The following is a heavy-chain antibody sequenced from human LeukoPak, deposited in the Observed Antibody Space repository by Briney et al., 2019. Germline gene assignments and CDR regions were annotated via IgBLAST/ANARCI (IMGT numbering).Heavy chain of an antibody. V-gene: IGHV3-48*01. CDR2: ISEGSDTI. CDR3: ARDSAPITMVVVVPAGFDY. Sequence: PGGSLRLSCVASGFTFSSYSMNWVRQAPGKGLEWISYISEGSDTIYYADSVKGRFTIPRDDAKNSLYLQVNSLRAEDTAVYYCARDSAPITMVVVVPAGFDYWGQGTRVIVSS. D-gene: IGHD3-22*01. J-gene: IGHJ4*02. CDR1: GFTFSSYS.